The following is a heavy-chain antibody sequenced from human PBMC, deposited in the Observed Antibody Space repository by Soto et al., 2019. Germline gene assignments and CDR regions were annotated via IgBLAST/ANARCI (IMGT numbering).Heavy chain of an antibody. J-gene: IGHJ3*02. CDR3: ARDTGGIMVHDDALDI. CDR2: ISSSSRPI. Sequence: EEQLVESGGGLVQPGGSLRLSCAASGYSFSNYSMNWVRQAPGKGLEWVAYISSSSRPIHYADSVKGRFTVSRDNDKNSLYLQMDSMRDEDTAVYYCARDTGGIMVHDDALDIWGQGTMVTVSS. D-gene: IGHD2-8*01. V-gene: IGHV3-48*02. CDR1: GYSFSNYS.